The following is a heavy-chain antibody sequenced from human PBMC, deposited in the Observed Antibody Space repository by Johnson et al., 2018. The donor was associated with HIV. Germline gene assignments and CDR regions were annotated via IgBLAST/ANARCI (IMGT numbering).Heavy chain of an antibody. CDR3: ARAGDYDILTGSLLRGAFDI. J-gene: IGHJ3*02. D-gene: IGHD3-9*01. V-gene: IGHV3-13*01. Sequence: VLLVESGGGVVQPGRSLRLSCAASGFTFSRYAMNWVRQAPGKGLEWVSGIGSSGDTYYPGSVKGRFTVSRTNAKNSFHLQMNSLRAGDTAVYYCARAGDYDILTGSLLRGAFDIWGQGTMVTVSS. CDR2: IGSSGDT. CDR1: GFTFSRYA.